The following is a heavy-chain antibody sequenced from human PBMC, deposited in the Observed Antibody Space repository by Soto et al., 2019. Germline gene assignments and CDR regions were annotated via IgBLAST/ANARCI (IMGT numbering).Heavy chain of an antibody. J-gene: IGHJ5*02. D-gene: IGHD6-13*01. Sequence: TSETLSLTCTVSGGSISSSSYYWGWIRQPPGKGLEWIGSIYYSGSTYYNPSLKSRVNISVDTSKNKFSLKLSSLTAADTAVYYCARHQSHSSSYVDPWGQGTLVTVS. CDR3: ARHQSHSSSYVDP. V-gene: IGHV4-39*01. CDR2: IYYSGST. CDR1: GGSISSSSYY.